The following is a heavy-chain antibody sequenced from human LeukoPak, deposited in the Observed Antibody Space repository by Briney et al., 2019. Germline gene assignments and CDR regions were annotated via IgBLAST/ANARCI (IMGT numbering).Heavy chain of an antibody. CDR1: GDSGSSNGAS. Sequence: SQTLSLTCDISGDSGSSNGASWTWIRQSPSRGLEWLGRTYYRSKWYNDYAVSVKSRISINPDTSKNQFSLQMNSVTPEDTAVYYCARETDFGVVTNWGQGTLVTVSS. J-gene: IGHJ4*02. D-gene: IGHD3-3*01. V-gene: IGHV6-1*01. CDR3: ARETDFGVVTN. CDR2: TYYRSKWYN.